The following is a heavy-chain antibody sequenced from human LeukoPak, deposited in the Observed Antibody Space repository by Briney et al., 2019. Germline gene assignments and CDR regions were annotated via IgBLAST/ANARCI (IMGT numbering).Heavy chain of an antibody. Sequence: PGGSLRLSCAASGFTVSSNYMSWVRQAPGKGLEWVSVIYSGGSTYYADSVKGRFTISTDNSKNTLYLQMNSLRAEDTAVYYCARWRGGYYDSSGYSYYYYYGMDVWGQGTTVTVSS. CDR3: ARWRGGYYDSSGYSYYYYYGMDV. CDR2: IYSGGST. D-gene: IGHD3-22*01. J-gene: IGHJ6*02. V-gene: IGHV3-66*01. CDR1: GFTVSSNY.